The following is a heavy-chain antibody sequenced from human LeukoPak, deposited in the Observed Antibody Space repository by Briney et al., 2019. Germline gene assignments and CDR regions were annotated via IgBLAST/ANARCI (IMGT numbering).Heavy chain of an antibody. CDR2: ISYDGSNK. V-gene: IGHV3-30*04. CDR3: ARDQAVTTANFDY. Sequence: PGGSLRPSCAASGFTFSSYGMHWVRHAPGKGLEWVAVISYDGSNKYYADSVKGRFTISRDNSKNTLYLQMNSLRAEDTAVYYCARDQAVTTANFDYWGQGTLVTVSS. CDR1: GFTFSSYG. D-gene: IGHD4-17*01. J-gene: IGHJ4*02.